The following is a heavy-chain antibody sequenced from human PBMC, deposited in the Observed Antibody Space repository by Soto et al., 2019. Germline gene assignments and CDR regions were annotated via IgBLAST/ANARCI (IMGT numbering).Heavy chain of an antibody. CDR3: ARAPAGRASIAYDY. CDR1: DYIFTNYG. Sequence: ASVKVSCKASDYIFTNYGLSWVGQAPGQGFEWVGWVSGYNGDADYAQKFQGRITMTTETSTSTAYMELRSLPPDDTAIYYCARAPAGRASIAYDYWGQGTLVTVSS. CDR2: VSGYNGDA. D-gene: IGHD3-3*02. V-gene: IGHV1-18*01. J-gene: IGHJ4*02.